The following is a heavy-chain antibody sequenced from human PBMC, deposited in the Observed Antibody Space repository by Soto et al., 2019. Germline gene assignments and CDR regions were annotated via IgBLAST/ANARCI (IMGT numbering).Heavy chain of an antibody. V-gene: IGHV3-48*03. D-gene: IGHD3-10*01. CDR2: IDGSGTTK. J-gene: IGHJ4*02. Sequence: EVQLLESGGGLVQPGGSLRLSCGVSGFTFNDFEMNWVRQAPGKGLEWLAYIDGSGTTKTYADSVRGRFTISRDNPNNSLFLQMSSLSAADTAIYYCARGFGRFNYWGQGTLVAVSS. CDR3: ARGFGRFNY. CDR1: GFTFNDFE.